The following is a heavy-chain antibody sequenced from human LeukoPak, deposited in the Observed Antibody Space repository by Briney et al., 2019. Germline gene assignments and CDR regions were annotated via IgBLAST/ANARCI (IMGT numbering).Heavy chain of an antibody. CDR3: ARDSGTTGEVKFDP. CDR1: GGSISSYY. V-gene: IGHV4-59*01. J-gene: IGHJ5*02. Sequence: SETLSLTCTVSGGSISSYYWSWIRQPPGKGLEWIGYLYYSGSTNYNPSLKSRVTISVDTSKNQFSLKLSSVTAADTAVYYCARDSGTTGEVKFDPWGQGTLVTVSS. D-gene: IGHD3-10*01. CDR2: LYYSGST.